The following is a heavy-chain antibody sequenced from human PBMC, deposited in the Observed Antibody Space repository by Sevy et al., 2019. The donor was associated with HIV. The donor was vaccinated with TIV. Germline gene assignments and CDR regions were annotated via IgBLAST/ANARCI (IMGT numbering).Heavy chain of an antibody. J-gene: IGHJ5*02. Sequence: GGSLRLSCAASGFTFSSYEMNWVRQAPGKGLEWVSYISSSGSTIYYADSVKGRFTISIDNAKNSMYLQMNSLRAEDTAVYYCARGGNWGGDCYQYNWFDPWGQGTLVTVSS. CDR2: ISSSGSTI. CDR3: ARGGNWGGDCYQYNWFDP. V-gene: IGHV3-48*03. CDR1: GFTFSSYE. D-gene: IGHD2-21*02.